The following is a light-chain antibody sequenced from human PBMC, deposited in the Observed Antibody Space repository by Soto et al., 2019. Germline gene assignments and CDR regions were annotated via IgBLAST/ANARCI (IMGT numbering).Light chain of an antibody. CDR1: QGISSY. CDR2: AAS. V-gene: IGKV1-9*01. Sequence: DIQLTPSPSFLSASVGDRVTITCRASQGISSYLAWYQQKPGKAPKLLIYAASTLQSGVPSRFSGSGSGTEFTLTISSLQPEDFATYYCQQLNSYPFTFGGGTKVDIK. CDR3: QQLNSYPFT. J-gene: IGKJ4*01.